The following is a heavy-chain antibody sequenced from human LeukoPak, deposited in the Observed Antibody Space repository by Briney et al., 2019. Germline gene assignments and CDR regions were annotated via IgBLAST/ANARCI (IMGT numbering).Heavy chain of an antibody. CDR3: ATAFGRGSGYSPYPGYYYYYMDV. V-gene: IGHV4-59*01. Sequence: SETLSLTCSVSDDSITMYYWTWIRQPPGKGLEWIGYVDHTGSTNFNPSLNGRVSISRDTTNNLFSLRLRSVTAADTAVYYCATAFGRGSGYSPYPGYYYYYMDVWGKGTTVTVSS. CDR2: VDHTGST. J-gene: IGHJ6*03. D-gene: IGHD3-3*01. CDR1: DDSITMYY.